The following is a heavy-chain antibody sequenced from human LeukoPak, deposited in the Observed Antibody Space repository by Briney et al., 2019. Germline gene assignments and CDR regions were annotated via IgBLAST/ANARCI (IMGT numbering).Heavy chain of an antibody. Sequence: ASVKVSCKASGYTFTGYYMHWVRQAPGQGLEWMGWINPNSGGTNFAQKFQGWVTMTRDTSISTAYMELSRLRSDDTAVYYCARARPYYDILTGYPYYYYYYGMDVWGQGTTVTVSS. CDR3: ARARPYYDILTGYPYYYYYYGMDV. CDR1: GYTFTGYY. V-gene: IGHV1-2*04. CDR2: INPNSGGT. D-gene: IGHD3-9*01. J-gene: IGHJ6*02.